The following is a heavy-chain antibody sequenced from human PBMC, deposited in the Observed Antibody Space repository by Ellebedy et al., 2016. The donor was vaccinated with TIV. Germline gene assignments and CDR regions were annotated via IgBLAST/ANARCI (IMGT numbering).Heavy chain of an antibody. J-gene: IGHJ2*01. CDR2: ISHNSSTI. V-gene: IGHV3-48*01. D-gene: IGHD3-16*02. CDR1: GFTFSSYS. CDR3: ARGAHYDYVWGSYRYGRNWYFDL. Sequence: GGSLRLSCAASGFTFSSYSMNWVRQAPGKGLEWVSYISHNSSTIYYADSVKGRFTISRDNSKNTLYLQMNSLRAEDTAVYYCARGAHYDYVWGSYRYGRNWYFDLWGRGTLVTVSS.